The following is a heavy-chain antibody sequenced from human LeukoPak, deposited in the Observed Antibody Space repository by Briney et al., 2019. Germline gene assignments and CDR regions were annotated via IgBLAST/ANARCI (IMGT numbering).Heavy chain of an antibody. V-gene: IGHV3-23*01. CDR1: GFTFSNYA. Sequence: GGSLRLSCAASGFTFSNYAMSWVRQAPGKGLEWVSAISGSGVNTYHADSVKGRFTISRDNSKNTLYLQMNSLRAEDTAVYYCASVGWNRIHSYGPSWGQGTLVTVSS. D-gene: IGHD5-18*01. CDR2: ISGSGVNT. J-gene: IGHJ5*02. CDR3: ASVGWNRIHSYGPS.